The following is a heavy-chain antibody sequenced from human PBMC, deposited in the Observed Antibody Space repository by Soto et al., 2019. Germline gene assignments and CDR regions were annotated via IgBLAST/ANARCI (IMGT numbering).Heavy chain of an antibody. CDR3: ARDRSCVTTNCLDPEYFQD. D-gene: IGHD2-2*01. CDR2: ISSSSSTI. Sequence: GGSLRLSCAASGFSFTTYSMNWVRQAPGKGLEWVSYISSSSSTIFYADSVKGRFTISRDNAKNSLYLQMNSLRAEDTAVYYCARDRSCVTTNCLDPEYFQDWGQGTLVTVSS. CDR1: GFSFTTYS. J-gene: IGHJ1*01. V-gene: IGHV3-48*01.